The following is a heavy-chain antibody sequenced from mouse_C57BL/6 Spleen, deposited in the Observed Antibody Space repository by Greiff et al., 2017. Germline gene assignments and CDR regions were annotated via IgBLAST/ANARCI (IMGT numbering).Heavy chain of an antibody. CDR2: INPSSGYT. CDR1: GYTFTSYT. CDR3: ARGEVTGTCFAY. V-gene: IGHV1-4*01. D-gene: IGHD4-1*01. Sequence: VQLQQSGAELARPGASVKMSCKASGYTFTSYTMHWVKQRPGQGLEWIGYINPSSGYTEYNQKFKDKATLTADKSSSTAYMQLSSLTSEDSAVYYCARGEVTGTCFAYWGQGTLVTVSA. J-gene: IGHJ3*01.